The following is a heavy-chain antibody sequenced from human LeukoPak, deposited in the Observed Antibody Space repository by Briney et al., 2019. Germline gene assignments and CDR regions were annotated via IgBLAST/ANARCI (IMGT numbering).Heavy chain of an antibody. J-gene: IGHJ6*02. CDR1: GYTFTGYY. V-gene: IGHV1-2*02. D-gene: IGHD2-2*01. CDR2: INPNSGGT. Sequence: ASVKVSCKASGYTFTGYYMHWVRQAPGQGLEWMGWINPNSGGTNYAQKFQGRVTMTRDTSISTAYMELSRLRSDDTAVYYCARELSPLLRDCSSTSCYAFYYYGMDVWGQGTTVTVPS. CDR3: ARELSPLLRDCSSTSCYAFYYYGMDV.